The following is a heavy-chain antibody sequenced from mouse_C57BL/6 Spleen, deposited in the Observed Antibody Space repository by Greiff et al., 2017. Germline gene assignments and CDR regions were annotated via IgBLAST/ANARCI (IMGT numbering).Heavy chain of an antibody. CDR2: ISNLAYSI. CDR1: GFTFSDYG. CDR3: ARVRYCYGSSDWYFDV. V-gene: IGHV5-15*01. Sequence: EVKLLESGAGLVQPGGSLKLSCAASGFTFSDYGMAWVRQAPRKGPEWVGFISNLAYSINYADTVTGRFTITRENATNTLYLEMSSLRSGETAMDYGARVRYCYGSSDWYFDVWGTGTTVTVSS. D-gene: IGHD1-1*01. J-gene: IGHJ1*03.